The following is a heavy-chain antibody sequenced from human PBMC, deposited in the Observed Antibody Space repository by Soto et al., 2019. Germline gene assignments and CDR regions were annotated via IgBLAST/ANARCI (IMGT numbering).Heavy chain of an antibody. J-gene: IGHJ4*01. Sequence: SLTCAITGDSFSSNSAGWIWVRQSPSRGLEWLGRTYYRSKWYYEYAVSVRGRITINPDTSKNQYSLQLNSVTPEDTAVYFCARGEQYSGRIFDYWGQGTLVTVSS. CDR1: GDSFSSNSAG. CDR3: ARGEQYSGRIFDY. CDR2: TYYRSKWYY. D-gene: IGHD1-26*01. V-gene: IGHV6-1*01.